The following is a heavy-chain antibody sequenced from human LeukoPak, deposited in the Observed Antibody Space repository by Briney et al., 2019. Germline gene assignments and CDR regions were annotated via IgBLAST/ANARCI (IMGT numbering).Heavy chain of an antibody. D-gene: IGHD1-26*01. CDR3: ARIVGGAPDY. J-gene: IGHJ4*02. CDR2: TYYRSQWYS. V-gene: IGHV6-1*01. CDR1: GESVSRNDAA. Sequence: SQTLSLTCAISGESVSRNDAAWSWIRQSPSRGLEWLGRTYYRSQWYSEYAVSVKSRISINADTSKNQFSLQLNSVTPEDTAVYYCARIVGGAPDYWGQGTLVTVSS.